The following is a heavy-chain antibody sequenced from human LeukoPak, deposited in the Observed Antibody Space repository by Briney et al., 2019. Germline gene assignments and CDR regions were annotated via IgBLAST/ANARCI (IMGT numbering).Heavy chain of an antibody. CDR3: AKVGLHSGSYYSLDY. Sequence: GGSLRLSCAASGFTVDSNYLSWVRQAPGKGLEWVSAISGSGGSTYYADSVKGRFTISRDNSKNTLYLQMNSLRAEDTAVYYCAKVGLHSGSYYSLDYWGQGTLVTVSS. CDR2: ISGSGGST. J-gene: IGHJ4*02. CDR1: GFTVDSNY. V-gene: IGHV3-23*01. D-gene: IGHD1-26*01.